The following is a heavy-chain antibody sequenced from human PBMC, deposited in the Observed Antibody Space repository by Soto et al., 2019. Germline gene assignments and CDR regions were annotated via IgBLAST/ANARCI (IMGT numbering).Heavy chain of an antibody. Sequence: GGSLRLSCAASGFTFSSYGMHWVRQAPGKGLEWVAVIWYDGSNKYYADSVKGRFTISRDNSKNTLYLQMNSLRAEDTAVYYCARDREYYYVSSGLDYWGQGTLVTVSS. D-gene: IGHD3-22*01. V-gene: IGHV3-33*01. J-gene: IGHJ4*02. CDR2: IWYDGSNK. CDR1: GFTFSSYG. CDR3: ARDREYYYVSSGLDY.